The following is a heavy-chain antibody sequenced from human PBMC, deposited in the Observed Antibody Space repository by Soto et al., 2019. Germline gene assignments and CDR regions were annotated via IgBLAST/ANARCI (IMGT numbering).Heavy chain of an antibody. J-gene: IGHJ6*02. D-gene: IGHD1-7*01. Sequence: RRLSCAASGFTFSSYGMHWVRQAPGKGLEWVAVIWYDGSNKYYADSVKGRFTISRDNSKNTLYLQMNSLRAEDTAVYYCARGVWNFRDPYYYYGMDVWGQGTTVTVSS. CDR3: ARGVWNFRDPYYYYGMDV. V-gene: IGHV3-33*01. CDR1: GFTFSSYG. CDR2: IWYDGSNK.